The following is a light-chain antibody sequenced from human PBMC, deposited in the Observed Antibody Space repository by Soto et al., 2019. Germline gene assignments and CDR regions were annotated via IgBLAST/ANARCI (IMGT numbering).Light chain of an antibody. CDR2: QDS. J-gene: IGLJ2*01. V-gene: IGLV3-1*01. CDR1: KLGDKY. CDR3: QAWDSSTVV. Sequence: SYELTQPPSLSVSPGQTASITCSGDKLGDKYACWYQQKPGQSPVLVIYQDSKRPSGITERFSGSNSGNTATLTISGTQAMDEADYYCQAWDSSTVVFGGGTKLTFL.